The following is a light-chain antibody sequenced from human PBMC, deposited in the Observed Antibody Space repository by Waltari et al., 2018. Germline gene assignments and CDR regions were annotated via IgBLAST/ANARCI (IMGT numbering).Light chain of an antibody. J-gene: IGLJ2*01. V-gene: IGLV2-11*01. CDR2: AVS. CDR3: GSYAGSNTWI. Sequence: QAALTQPRSLSGSPGQSVTIPCTGTSSDIGGSKYVAWYQQHPGTAPKLLIFAVSERPSGISDRFSGSKSANTASLTIFGLQTEDEADYYCGSYAGSNTWIFGGGTRLTVL. CDR1: SSDIGGSKY.